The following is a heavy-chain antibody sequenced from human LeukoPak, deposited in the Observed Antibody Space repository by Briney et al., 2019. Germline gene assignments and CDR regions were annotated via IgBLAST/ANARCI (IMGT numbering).Heavy chain of an antibody. J-gene: IGHJ4*02. CDR2: IYYTGST. D-gene: IGHD4-17*01. CDR1: RGSISSGSYY. Sequence: SETLSLTCTVSRGSISSGSYYWGWIRQPPGKGLEWIGNIYYTGSTYYNPSRKSRVTISVDTSKNQFSLRLSSVTAADTAVYYCARSVHDYGDYFGYWGQGTLVTVSS. V-gene: IGHV4-39*01. CDR3: ARSVHDYGDYFGY.